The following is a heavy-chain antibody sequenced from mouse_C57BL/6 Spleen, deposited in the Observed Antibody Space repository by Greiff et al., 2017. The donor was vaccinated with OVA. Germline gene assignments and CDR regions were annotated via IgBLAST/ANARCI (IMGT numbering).Heavy chain of an antibody. V-gene: IGHV3-6*01. Sequence: EVKLMESGPGLVKPSQSLSLTCSVTGYSITSGYYWNWIRQFPGNKLEWMGYISYDGSNNYNPSLKNRISITRDTSKNQFFLKLNSVTTEDTATYYCALYTSNAMDYWGQGTSVTVSS. CDR2: ISYDGSN. J-gene: IGHJ4*01. CDR1: GYSITSGYY. CDR3: ALYTSNAMDY. D-gene: IGHD2-12*01.